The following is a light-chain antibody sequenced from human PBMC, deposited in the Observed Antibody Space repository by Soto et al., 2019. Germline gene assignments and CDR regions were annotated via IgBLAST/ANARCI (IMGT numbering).Light chain of an antibody. CDR1: SSDVGRYNY. Sequence: QSAPTQPASVSGSPGQSITISCIESSSDVGRYNYVSWYQQHPGKAPKLMISEVRIRPSGVSNRFSGSKSGNTASLTISGLQADDEADYVCSSYTSSSTYVFGAGTKLTVL. V-gene: IGLV2-14*01. CDR2: EVR. J-gene: IGLJ1*01. CDR3: SSYTSSSTYV.